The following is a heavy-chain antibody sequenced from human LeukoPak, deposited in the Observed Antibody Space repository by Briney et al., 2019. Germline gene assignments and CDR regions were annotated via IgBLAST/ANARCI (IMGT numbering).Heavy chain of an antibody. CDR2: ISSSSSYI. J-gene: IGHJ6*03. D-gene: IGHD3-10*01. V-gene: IGHV3-21*01. Sequence: GGSLRLSCAASGFTFSSYSMNWVRQAPGKGLEWVSSISSSSSYIYYADSVKGRFTISRDNAKNSLYLQMNSLRAEDTAVYYCAREAVTMVRGVVRKDYYYYMDGWGKVTTVTISS. CDR3: AREAVTMVRGVVRKDYYYYMDG. CDR1: GFTFSSYS.